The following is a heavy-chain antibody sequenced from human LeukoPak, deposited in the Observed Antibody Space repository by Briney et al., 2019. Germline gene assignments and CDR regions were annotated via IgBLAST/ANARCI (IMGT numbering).Heavy chain of an antibody. CDR2: INPDNSDT. D-gene: IGHD3-22*01. CDR1: GNSFTNNW. CDR3: AKRRNDVYDTSPWDSDY. J-gene: IGHJ4*02. Sequence: GESLKISCKGYGNSFTNNWIAWVRQMPGKGLEWIGIINPDNSDTQYSPPFHGQVTISVDKSITTAYLQWSSLKASDTAKYYCAKRRNDVYDTSPWDSDYWGQGTLVTVSS. V-gene: IGHV5-51*01.